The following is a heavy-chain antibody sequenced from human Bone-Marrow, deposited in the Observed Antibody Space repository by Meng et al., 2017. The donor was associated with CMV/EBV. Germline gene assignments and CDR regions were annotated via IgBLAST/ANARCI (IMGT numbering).Heavy chain of an antibody. CDR2: ISAYNGNT. J-gene: IGHJ6*02. CDR1: GYIFTNYG. CDR3: ATQRDSSSWYEVSYYYGMDV. Sequence: ASVKVSCKASGYIFTNYGINWVRQAPGQALEWMGWISAYNGNTKNAQKFQGRVTMTRDTSTSTVYMELSSLRSEDTAVYYCATQRDSSSWYEVSYYYGMDVWGQGTTVTVSS. D-gene: IGHD6-13*01. V-gene: IGHV1-18*01.